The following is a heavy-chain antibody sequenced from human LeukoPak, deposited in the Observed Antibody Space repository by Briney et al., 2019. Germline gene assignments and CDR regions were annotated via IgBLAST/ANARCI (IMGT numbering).Heavy chain of an antibody. J-gene: IGHJ4*02. CDR1: GGSISSYY. Sequence: SETLSLTCTVSGGSISSYYWSWIRQPPGKGLEWIGYIYYSGSTNYNPSLKSRVTISVDTSKNQFSLKLSSVTAADTAVYYCARDSPGNGVDYWGQGTLVTVSS. V-gene: IGHV4-59*01. CDR3: ARDSPGNGVDY. D-gene: IGHD1-1*01. CDR2: IYYSGST.